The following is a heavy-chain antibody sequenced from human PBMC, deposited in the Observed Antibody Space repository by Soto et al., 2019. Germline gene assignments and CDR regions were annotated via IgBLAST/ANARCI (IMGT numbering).Heavy chain of an antibody. D-gene: IGHD3-10*01. CDR3: ARQGFGELHGLVDV. J-gene: IGHJ6*02. CDR2: IYHSGST. CDR1: GGSISNHY. Sequence: QLQLQESGPGLVNPSETLSLTCTVSGGSISNHYCSWFRQPPGKGLEWIGYIYHSGSTSYNPSLKSRFTMSVDSSENECSLMLSCVTATDTAIYYCARQGFGELHGLVDVWGQGTTVTVSS. V-gene: IGHV4-59*08.